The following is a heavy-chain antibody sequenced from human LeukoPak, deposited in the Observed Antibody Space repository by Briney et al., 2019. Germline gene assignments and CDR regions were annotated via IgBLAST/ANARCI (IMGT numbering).Heavy chain of an antibody. CDR1: GGTFSSYA. J-gene: IGHJ3*02. CDR3: ARDFGDGYNYRHDAVDI. D-gene: IGHD5-24*01. V-gene: IGHV1-69*13. CDR2: IIPIFGTA. Sequence: SVKVSCKASGGTFSSYAISWVRQAPGQGLEWMGGIIPIFGTANYAQKFQGRVTITADESTSTAYMELSSLRSEDTAVYYCARDFGDGYNYRHDAVDIWGQGTMVTVSS.